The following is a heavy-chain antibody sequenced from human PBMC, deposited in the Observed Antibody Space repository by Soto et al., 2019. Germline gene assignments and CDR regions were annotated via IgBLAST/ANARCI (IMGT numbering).Heavy chain of an antibody. Sequence: PSETLSLTCTVSGGSISSSSYYWGWIRQPPGKGLEWIGSIYYSGSTYYNPSLKSRVTISVDTSKNQFSLKLSSVTAADTAVYYCARLLNYDFWSGYYMDGMDVWGQGTTVTVSS. D-gene: IGHD3-3*01. CDR1: GGSISSSSYY. CDR2: IYYSGST. V-gene: IGHV4-39*01. CDR3: ARLLNYDFWSGYYMDGMDV. J-gene: IGHJ6*02.